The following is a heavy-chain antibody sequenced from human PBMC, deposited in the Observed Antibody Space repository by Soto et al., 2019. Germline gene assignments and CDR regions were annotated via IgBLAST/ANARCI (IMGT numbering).Heavy chain of an antibody. CDR3: ARDYCSSTSCSAGYYDFWSGYNYYYYYYGMDV. CDR1: GFTFSSYA. V-gene: IGHV3-30-3*01. CDR2: ISYDGSNK. D-gene: IGHD3-3*01. J-gene: IGHJ6*02. Sequence: PGGSLRLSCAASGFTFSSYAMHWVRQAPGKGLEWVAVISYDGSNKYYADSVKGRFTISRDNSKNTLYLQMNSLRAGDTAVYYCARDYCSSTSCSAGYYDFWSGYNYYYYYYGMDVWGQGTTVTVSS.